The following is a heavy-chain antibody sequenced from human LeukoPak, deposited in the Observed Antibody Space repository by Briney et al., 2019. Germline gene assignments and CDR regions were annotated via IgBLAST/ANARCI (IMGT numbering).Heavy chain of an antibody. CDR3: ARGRFLEWLLHDY. CDR1: GVTISSYY. D-gene: IGHD3-3*01. J-gene: IGHJ4*02. Sequence: SETLSLTCTVSGVTISSYYWNWLRQPAGKGLEWIGRIYSSGSTNYNPSLKSRVTMSVTTSKNQFSLKLSSVTAADTAVYYCARGRFLEWLLHDYWGQGTLSPSPQ. V-gene: IGHV4-4*07. CDR2: IYSSGST.